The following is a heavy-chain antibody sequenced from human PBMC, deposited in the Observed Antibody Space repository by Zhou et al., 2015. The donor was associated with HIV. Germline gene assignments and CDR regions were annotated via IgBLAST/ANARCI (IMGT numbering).Heavy chain of an antibody. J-gene: IGHJ6*02. CDR1: GFTFSRYG. Sequence: QVQLVESGGGVVQPGRSLRLSCAASGFTFSRYGMHWVRQAPGKGLEWVAVIWYDGSNKYYADSVKGRFTISRDNSKNTLYLQMNSLRAEDTAVYYCARVITIFGVGYYGMDVWGQGTTVTVSS. CDR3: ARVITIFGVGYYGMDV. D-gene: IGHD3-3*01. V-gene: IGHV3-33*08. CDR2: IWYDGSNK.